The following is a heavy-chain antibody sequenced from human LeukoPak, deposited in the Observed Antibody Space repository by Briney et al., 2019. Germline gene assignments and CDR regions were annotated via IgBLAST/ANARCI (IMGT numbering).Heavy chain of an antibody. Sequence: GGALRLSCAASGFTFSSYWMSWVRQAPGKGLEWVANIKQDGSERYDVDAVKGRFTVSRDNAKNSLSLQMNSLRAEDTAVYYCARDGRFLEWLLQPYYYGMDVWGQGTTVTVSS. D-gene: IGHD3-3*01. CDR2: IKQDGSER. V-gene: IGHV3-7*01. CDR1: GFTFSSYW. J-gene: IGHJ6*02. CDR3: ARDGRFLEWLLQPYYYGMDV.